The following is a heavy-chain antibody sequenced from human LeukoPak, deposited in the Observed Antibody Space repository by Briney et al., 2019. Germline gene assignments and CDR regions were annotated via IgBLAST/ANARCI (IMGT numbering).Heavy chain of an antibody. CDR1: GFTFSSYA. CDR3: ALEKYYDFWSGYYQDAFDI. D-gene: IGHD3-3*01. Sequence: PGGSLRLSCAASGFTFSSYAMSWVRQAPGKGLEWVSAISGSGGSTYYADSVKGRFTISRDNSKNTLYLQMNSLRAEDTAVYYCALEKYYDFWSGYYQDAFDIWGQGTMVTVSS. V-gene: IGHV3-23*01. CDR2: ISGSGGST. J-gene: IGHJ3*02.